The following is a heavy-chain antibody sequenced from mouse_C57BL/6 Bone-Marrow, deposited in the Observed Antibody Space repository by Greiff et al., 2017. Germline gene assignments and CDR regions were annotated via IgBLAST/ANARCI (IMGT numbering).Heavy chain of an antibody. CDR3: ARHDFFAY. V-gene: IGHV5-12*01. J-gene: IGHJ3*01. Sequence: DVMLVESGGGLVQPGGSLKLSCAASGFTFSDYYMYWVRQTPEKRLEWVAYISNGGGSTYYPDTVKGRFTISRDNAKNTLYLQMSRLKSEDTAMYYCARHDFFAYWGQGTLVTVSA. D-gene: IGHD2-13*01. CDR1: GFTFSDYY. CDR2: ISNGGGST.